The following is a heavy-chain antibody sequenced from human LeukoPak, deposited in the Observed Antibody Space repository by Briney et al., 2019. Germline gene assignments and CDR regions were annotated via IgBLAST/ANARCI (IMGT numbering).Heavy chain of an antibody. D-gene: IGHD1-26*01. CDR3: ARLPSGSYYFDY. J-gene: IGHJ4*02. V-gene: IGHV4-59*08. CDR1: GGSISSYY. CDR2: IYYSGST. Sequence: PSETLSLTCTVSGGSISSYYWSWIRQPPGKGLEWIGYIYYSGSTNYNPSLKSRVIISVDTSKNQFSLKLSSVTAADTAMYYCARLPSGSYYFDYWGQGTLVTVSS.